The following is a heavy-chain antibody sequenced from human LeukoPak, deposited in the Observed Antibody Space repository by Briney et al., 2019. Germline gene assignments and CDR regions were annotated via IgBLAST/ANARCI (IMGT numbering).Heavy chain of an antibody. D-gene: IGHD4-11*01. CDR2: IDYSGST. V-gene: IGHV4-59*01. J-gene: IGHJ4*02. Sequence: SETLSLTCAVSGGSINSYYWTWIRQPPGKALEWIGYIDYSGSTNYNPSLKSRVTISVDTSKNQFSLQLGSVTAADTAVYYCARHIIYSKKPSFDHWGQGTLVTVSS. CDR1: GGSINSYY. CDR3: ARHIIYSKKPSFDH.